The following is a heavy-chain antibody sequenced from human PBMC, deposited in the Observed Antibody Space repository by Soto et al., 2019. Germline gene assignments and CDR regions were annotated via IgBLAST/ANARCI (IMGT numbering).Heavy chain of an antibody. D-gene: IGHD6-13*01. CDR3: ARGSLGRSWPKRDNWFDP. Sequence: PSETLSLTCAVYGGSFSGYYWSWIRQPPGKGLEWIGEINHSGSTNHNPSLKSRVTISVDTSKNQFSLKLSSVTAADTAVYYCARGSLGRSWPKRDNWFDPWGQGTLVTVSS. V-gene: IGHV4-34*01. J-gene: IGHJ5*02. CDR2: INHSGST. CDR1: GGSFSGYY.